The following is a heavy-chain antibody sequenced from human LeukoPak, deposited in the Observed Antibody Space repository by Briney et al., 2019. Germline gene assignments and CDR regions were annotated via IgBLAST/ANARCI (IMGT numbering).Heavy chain of an antibody. CDR1: GFTFSSYW. CDR3: ARFSTVVTPPDY. J-gene: IGHJ4*02. D-gene: IGHD4-23*01. V-gene: IGHV3-74*01. CDR2: INSDGSST. Sequence: GGSLRLSCAASGFTFSSYWMHWVRQAPGKGLVWVSRINSDGSSTSYADSVKGRFTISRDNAENTLYLQMNSLRAEDTAVYYCARFSTVVTPPDYWGQGTLVTVSS.